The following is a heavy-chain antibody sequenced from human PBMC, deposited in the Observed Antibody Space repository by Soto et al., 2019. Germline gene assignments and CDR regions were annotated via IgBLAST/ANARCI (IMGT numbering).Heavy chain of an antibody. V-gene: IGHV3-7*04. D-gene: IGHD1-26*01. J-gene: IGHJ4*02. CDR2: RKQDGGEK. Sequence: EVQLVESGGGLVQPGGSLRLSCAASGFTFSSYWMSWVRQAPGKGLEWVANRKQDGGEKYYVDSVKGRFTISRDNAKNSLYLQMNSLRAEDTAVHYCGRDLRDWDSGSYSYDYWGQGTLVTVSS. CDR3: GRDLRDWDSGSYSYDY. CDR1: GFTFSSYW.